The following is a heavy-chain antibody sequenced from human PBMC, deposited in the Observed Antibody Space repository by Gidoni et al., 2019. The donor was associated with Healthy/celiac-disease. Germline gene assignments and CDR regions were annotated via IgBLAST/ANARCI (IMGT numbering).Heavy chain of an antibody. J-gene: IGHJ4*02. V-gene: IGHV1-69*01. Sequence: QVQLVQSGAEVKKPGSSVKVSCKASGGTFSSYAIRWVRQAPGQGLEWMGGIIPIFGTANYAQKFQGRVTITADESTSTAYMELSSLRSEDTAVYYCARGNTPVVVPAAYFDYWGQGTLVTVSS. CDR2: IIPIFGTA. D-gene: IGHD2-2*01. CDR3: ARGNTPVVVPAAYFDY. CDR1: GGTFSSYA.